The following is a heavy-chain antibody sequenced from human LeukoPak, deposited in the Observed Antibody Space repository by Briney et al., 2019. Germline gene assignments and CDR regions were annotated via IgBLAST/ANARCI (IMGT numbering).Heavy chain of an antibody. V-gene: IGHV3-23*01. CDR3: AKTRAAATSSSYYYYMDV. CDR2: ISGSGGST. Sequence: PGGALRLSCAASGFTFSSYAMSWVRQAPGKGLEWVSAISGSGGSTYYADSVKGRFTISRDNSKNTLYLQMNSLRAEDTAVYYCAKTRAAATSSSYYYYMDVWGKGTTVTVSS. CDR1: GFTFSSYA. D-gene: IGHD6-13*01. J-gene: IGHJ6*03.